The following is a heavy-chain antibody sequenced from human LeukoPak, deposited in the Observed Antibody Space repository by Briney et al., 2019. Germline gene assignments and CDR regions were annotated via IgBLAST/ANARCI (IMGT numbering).Heavy chain of an antibody. CDR3: ARDFLILRIAAAGTG. J-gene: IGHJ4*02. D-gene: IGHD6-13*01. CDR2: IYSDESNK. CDR1: GFTLSSYG. V-gene: IGHV3-33*01. Sequence: GRSLRLSCAASGFTLSSYGMHWVRQAPGKGLEWVAIIYSDESNKYYADSVRGRFTISRDNAKNSLYLQMNSLRAEDTAVYYCARDFLILRIAAAGTGWGQGTLVTVSS.